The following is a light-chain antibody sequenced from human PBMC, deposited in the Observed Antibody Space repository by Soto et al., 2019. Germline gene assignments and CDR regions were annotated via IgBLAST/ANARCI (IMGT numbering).Light chain of an antibody. CDR3: SSYTSSSTLV. CDR2: EVT. CDR1: SSDVGRYNR. J-gene: IGLJ1*01. Sequence: QSALTQPASVSGSPGQSITLSCTGSSSDVGRYNRVSWYQQSPGTTPKLLIYEVTYRPSGVPDRFSGSKSGDTASLTISGLQAEDEADYYCSSYTSSSTLVFGTGTKLTVL. V-gene: IGLV2-18*02.